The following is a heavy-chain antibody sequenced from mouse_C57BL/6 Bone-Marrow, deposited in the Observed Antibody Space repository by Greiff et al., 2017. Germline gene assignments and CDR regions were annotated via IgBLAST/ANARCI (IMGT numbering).Heavy chain of an antibody. D-gene: IGHD2-4*01. V-gene: IGHV1-18*01. CDR3: ARSLYDSPWIAY. CDR1: GYTFTDYN. J-gene: IGHJ3*01. CDR2: INPNNGGT. Sequence: VHVKQSGPELVKPGASVKIPCKASGYTFTDYNMDWVQQSHGKSLEWIGDINPNNGGTIYNQKFKGKATLTVDKSSSTAYMELRRLTSENTTVYYCARSLYDSPWIAYWGQGTLVTVSA.